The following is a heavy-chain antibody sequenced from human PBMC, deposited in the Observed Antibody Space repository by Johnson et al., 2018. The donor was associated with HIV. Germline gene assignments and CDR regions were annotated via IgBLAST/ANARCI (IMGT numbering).Heavy chain of an antibody. V-gene: IGHV3-7*04. CDR1: RFTFSSYW. CDR3: AMGTGDHDAFDI. D-gene: IGHD3/OR15-3a*01. CDR2: IRQDGSER. Sequence: VQLVESGGGLVQPGGSLRLSCAASRFTFSSYWMSWVRQAPGKGLEWVANIRQDGSERYYVDSVKGRFTISRDNSKNTLYLQMNSLRAEDTAVYYCAMGTGDHDAFDIWGQGTMVTVSS. J-gene: IGHJ3*02.